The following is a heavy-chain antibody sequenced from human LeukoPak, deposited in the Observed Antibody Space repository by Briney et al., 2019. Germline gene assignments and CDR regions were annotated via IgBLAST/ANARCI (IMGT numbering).Heavy chain of an antibody. D-gene: IGHD3-16*01. CDR2: ISYDGSNK. V-gene: IGHV3-30*03. J-gene: IGHJ5*02. CDR1: GFPFNSHW. Sequence: PGGSLRLSCAASGFPFNSHWMSWVRQAPGKGLEWVAVISYDGSNKYYADSVKGRFTISRDNSKNTLYLQMNSLRAEDTAVYYCARAHGGVFDPWGQGTLVTVSS. CDR3: ARAHGGVFDP.